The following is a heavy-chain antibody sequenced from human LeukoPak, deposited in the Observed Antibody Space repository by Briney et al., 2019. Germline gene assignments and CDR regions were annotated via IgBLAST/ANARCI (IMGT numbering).Heavy chain of an antibody. CDR2: IIPIFGTA. CDR3: ARESFGVVIDDRPFDY. J-gene: IGHJ4*02. CDR1: GGTFSSYA. Sequence: SVKVSCKASGGTFSSYAISWVRQAPGQGLEWMGGIIPIFGTANYAQKFQGRVTITTDESTSTAYMELSSLRPEDTAVYYCARESFGVVIDDRPFDYWGQGTLVTVSS. V-gene: IGHV1-69*05. D-gene: IGHD3-3*01.